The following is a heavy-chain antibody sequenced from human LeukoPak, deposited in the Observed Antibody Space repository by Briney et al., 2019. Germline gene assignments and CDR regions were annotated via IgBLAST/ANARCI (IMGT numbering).Heavy chain of an antibody. Sequence: GGSLRLSCAASGFTFRTYAMGWVRQAPGKGLEWVPVISASGVNIHFADSVKGRFTISRDNSKNTLYLQMNSLRTEDTAVYYCAKGTQTGGNSPFDYWGQGTLVTVSS. D-gene: IGHD4-23*01. V-gene: IGHV3-23*01. CDR3: AKGTQTGGNSPFDY. J-gene: IGHJ4*02. CDR1: GFTFRTYA. CDR2: ISASGVNI.